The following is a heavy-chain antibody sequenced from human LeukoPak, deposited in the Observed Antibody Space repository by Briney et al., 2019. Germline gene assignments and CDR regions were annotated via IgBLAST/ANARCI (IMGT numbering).Heavy chain of an antibody. V-gene: IGHV2-5*01. CDR1: GFSFSTSGEG. CDR3: AHGNGDGFNHSFDY. D-gene: IGHD5-24*01. Sequence: SGPTLVKPTQTLTLTCTFSGFSFSTSGEGVGWIREAPGTALEWLALIRWSDDKRYRPSLKGRLTITNDTSKSQVVLTLTNMDPMDTATYYCAHGNGDGFNHSFDYWGQGTLVTVSS. J-gene: IGHJ4*02. CDR2: IRWSDDK.